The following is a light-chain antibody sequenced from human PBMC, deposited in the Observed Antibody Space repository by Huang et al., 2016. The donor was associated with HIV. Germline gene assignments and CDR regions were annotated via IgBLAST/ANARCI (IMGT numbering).Light chain of an antibody. CDR2: GAS. CDR3: QQYNDWPPDPT. V-gene: IGKV3D-15*01. J-gene: IGKJ2*01. Sequence: EIVLTQSPATLSASPGERVTLACRASQSVSSNLAWLQQKPGQAPRLLIYGASSRATGIAVRFSGSGSGTEFTLTISSLQSEDFAFYYCQQYNDWPPDPTFGQGTKLDTK. CDR1: QSVSSN.